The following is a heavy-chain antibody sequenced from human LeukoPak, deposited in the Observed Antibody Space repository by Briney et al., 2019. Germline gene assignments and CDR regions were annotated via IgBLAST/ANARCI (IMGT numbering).Heavy chain of an antibody. V-gene: IGHV4-59*01. CDR1: GGSISSYY. Sequence: PSETRSLTCTVSGGSISSYYWSWIRQPPGKGLGWIGYIYYSGSTNYNPSLKSRVTISVDTSKNQFSLKLSSVTAADTAVYYCARLGAWFDPWGQGTLVTVSS. CDR3: ARLGAWFDP. J-gene: IGHJ5*02. D-gene: IGHD3-10*01. CDR2: IYYSGST.